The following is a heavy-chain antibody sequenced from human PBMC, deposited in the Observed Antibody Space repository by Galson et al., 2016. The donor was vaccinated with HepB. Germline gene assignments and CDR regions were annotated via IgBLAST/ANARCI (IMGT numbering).Heavy chain of an antibody. CDR3: ARRQMYTMSAFDY. Sequence: SLRLSCAASGFTFSTYWMSWVRQAPGKGLEWVAKIKPEGSEKYYVDSVKGRFTISRDTAKSSLYLQMNSLRAEDTAVDYCARRQMYTMSAFDYGGQGTLVTV. D-gene: IGHD5-24*01. J-gene: IGHJ4*02. V-gene: IGHV3-7*01. CDR1: GFTFSTYW. CDR2: IKPEGSEK.